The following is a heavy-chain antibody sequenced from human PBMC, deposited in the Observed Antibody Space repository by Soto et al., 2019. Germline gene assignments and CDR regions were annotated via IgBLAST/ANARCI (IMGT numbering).Heavy chain of an antibody. CDR2: FIPIFGTA. J-gene: IGHJ3*01. Sequence: QVQLVQSGAEVKKPGSSVKVSCKDSGGTFSSYAISWVRQAPGQGLEWMGGFIPIFGTANYAQKFQGRVTITADEATSTDYLELSSLIYEDTAVYYGASVSSSVAAAKGSYDAFDFWGQGTMVTVSS. CDR1: GGTFSSYA. D-gene: IGHD2-15*01. V-gene: IGHV1-69*12. CDR3: ASVSSSVAAAKGSYDAFDF.